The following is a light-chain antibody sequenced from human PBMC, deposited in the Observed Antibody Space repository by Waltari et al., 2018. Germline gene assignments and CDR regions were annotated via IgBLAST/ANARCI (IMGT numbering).Light chain of an antibody. Sequence: DIQLTQSPSTLSASVGNGVPVTCRASQSIVVWLAWYQQKPGKAPRLLIYKASYLESGVPSRFSGSASGTAFTLTISSLQADDFATYYCLQYNSYPWTFGQGTTVEIK. V-gene: IGKV1-5*03. CDR2: KAS. CDR3: LQYNSYPWT. CDR1: QSIVVW. J-gene: IGKJ1*01.